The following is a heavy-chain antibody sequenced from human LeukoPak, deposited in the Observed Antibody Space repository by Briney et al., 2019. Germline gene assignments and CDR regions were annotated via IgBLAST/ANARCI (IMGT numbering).Heavy chain of an antibody. Sequence: GGSLRLSCAASGFTFNNYATSWVRQAPGKGLEWVSAISGSGGSTYYADSVKGRFTISRDDSKNTLYLQMNGLRAEDTAVYYCAKDRPANWGYYFDYWGQGTLVTVSS. CDR1: GFTFNNYA. CDR2: ISGSGGST. D-gene: IGHD7-27*01. CDR3: AKDRPANWGYYFDY. V-gene: IGHV3-23*01. J-gene: IGHJ4*02.